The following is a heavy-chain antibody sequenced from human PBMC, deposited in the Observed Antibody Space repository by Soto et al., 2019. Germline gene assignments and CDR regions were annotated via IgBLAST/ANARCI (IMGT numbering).Heavy chain of an antibody. CDR2: IYYSGGI. Sequence: PSETLSLTCTVSGGSISSYYWSWIRQPPGKGLELMGHIYYSGGINYNPSLKSQVPISVSTSNNQFSLKLSSVTAADTAVYYCARHGQPWLDGVCNSYFSYMNVWGKGTTVTVSS. CDR1: GGSISSYY. J-gene: IGHJ6*03. V-gene: IGHV4-59*08. D-gene: IGHD2-8*01. CDR3: ARHGQPWLDGVCNSYFSYMNV.